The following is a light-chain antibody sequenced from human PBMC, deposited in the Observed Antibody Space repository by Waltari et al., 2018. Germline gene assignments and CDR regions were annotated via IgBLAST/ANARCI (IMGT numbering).Light chain of an antibody. CDR2: GAS. V-gene: IGKV3-15*01. CDR3: QQYNHWPPVFT. CDR1: QSVKTN. J-gene: IGKJ3*01. Sequence: EIVLTQSPATLSVSPGERATLSCRASQSVKTNLAWYQQKPGQAPRLLIYGASNRATDVPARFSGSGSGTDFTLTISSLQSEDFALYYCQQYNHWPPVFTFGPGTKLDIK.